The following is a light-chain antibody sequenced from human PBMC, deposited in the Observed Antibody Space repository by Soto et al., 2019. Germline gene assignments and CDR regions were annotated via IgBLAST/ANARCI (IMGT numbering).Light chain of an antibody. CDR2: DAS. Sequence: DIQMTQSPSSLSASVGDRVTITCQASQDISTFLNWYHHRPGKAPKLLIYDASNLQSGVPSRFSASGAGIDFTFTISSLQPEDVGTYYCQQYDTLSYNFGQGTKLEI. J-gene: IGKJ2*01. CDR1: QDISTF. V-gene: IGKV1-33*01. CDR3: QQYDTLSYN.